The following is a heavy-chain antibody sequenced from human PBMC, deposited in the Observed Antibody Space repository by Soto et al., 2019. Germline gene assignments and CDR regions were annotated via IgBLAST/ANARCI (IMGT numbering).Heavy chain of an antibody. J-gene: IGHJ4*02. D-gene: IGHD1-26*01. Sequence: ASVKVSCKASGGTFSSYAISWVRQAPGQGLEWMGGIIPIFGTANYAQKFQGRVTITADESTSTAYMGLSSLRSEDTAVYYCARERTPVSGSYYPIQVYFDYWGQGTLVTVSS. CDR3: ARERTPVSGSYYPIQVYFDY. CDR1: GGTFSSYA. V-gene: IGHV1-69*13. CDR2: IIPIFGTA.